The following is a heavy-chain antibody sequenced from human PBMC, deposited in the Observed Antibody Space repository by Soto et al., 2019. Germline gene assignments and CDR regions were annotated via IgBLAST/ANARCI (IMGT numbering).Heavy chain of an antibody. Sequence: GGSLRLSCAASGFTFSSYDMHWVRQATGKGLEWVSAIGTAGDTYYPGSVKGRFTISRENAKNSLYLQMNSLRAGDTAVYYCARESRDGYNLDYWGQGTLVTVSS. J-gene: IGHJ4*02. CDR2: IGTAGDT. D-gene: IGHD5-12*01. V-gene: IGHV3-13*01. CDR3: ARESRDGYNLDY. CDR1: GFTFSSYD.